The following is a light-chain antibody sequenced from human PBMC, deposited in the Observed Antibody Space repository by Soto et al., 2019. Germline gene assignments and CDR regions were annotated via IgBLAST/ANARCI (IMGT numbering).Light chain of an antibody. Sequence: DIQMTQSPSTLSASVGDRVTITCRASQSISNWLAGYQQKPGKAPKLLISDASNLESGVPSRFSGSGSGTEFALTITSLQPDDFATYYCQQFNSYPGTFGQGTKLEIK. J-gene: IGKJ2*01. CDR3: QQFNSYPGT. CDR1: QSISNW. CDR2: DAS. V-gene: IGKV1-5*01.